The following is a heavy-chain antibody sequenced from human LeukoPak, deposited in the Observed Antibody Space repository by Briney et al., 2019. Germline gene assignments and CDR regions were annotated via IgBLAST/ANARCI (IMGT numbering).Heavy chain of an antibody. CDR2: ISYDGSNK. CDR1: GFTFSSYA. J-gene: IGHJ4*02. Sequence: PGGSLRLSCAASGFTFSSYATHWVRQAPGKGLEWVAVISYDGSNKYYADSVKGRFTISRDNSKNTLYLQMNSLRAEDTAVYYCARDIVVVPAAPGYWGQGTLVTVSS. CDR3: ARDIVVVPAAPGY. V-gene: IGHV3-30-3*01. D-gene: IGHD2-2*01.